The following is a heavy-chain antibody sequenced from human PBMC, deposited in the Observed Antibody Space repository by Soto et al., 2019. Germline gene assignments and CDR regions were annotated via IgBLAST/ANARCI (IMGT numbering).Heavy chain of an antibody. CDR1: GNSFTTYW. D-gene: IGHD5-18*01. J-gene: IGHJ4*02. CDR3: ARQGYSYGYDY. CDR2: IYPGDSDT. Sequence: GASLKISCQGSGNSFTTYWIAWVRQMPGKGLEWMGIIYPGDSDTRYSPSFQGQVTISADKSISTAYLQWSSLKASDTAMYYCARQGYSYGYDYWGQGTQVTVS. V-gene: IGHV5-51*01.